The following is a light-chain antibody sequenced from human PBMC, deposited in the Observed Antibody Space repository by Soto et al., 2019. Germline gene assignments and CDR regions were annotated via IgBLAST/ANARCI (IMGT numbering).Light chain of an antibody. CDR1: QSVTSNY. V-gene: IGKV3-20*01. Sequence: EIVLTQSPGTLSLSPGERATLSCRASQSVTSNYLAWYQQTPGQAPRLLSFGASIRATGIPDRFSGSGSGTDFTLTISRLEPEESAVYHCQQYGSSPTTFGQGTKVEIK. J-gene: IGKJ1*01. CDR2: GAS. CDR3: QQYGSSPTT.